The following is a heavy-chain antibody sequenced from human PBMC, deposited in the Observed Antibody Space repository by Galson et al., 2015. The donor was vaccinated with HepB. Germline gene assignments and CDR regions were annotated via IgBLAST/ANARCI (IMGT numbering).Heavy chain of an antibody. CDR2: IIPIFGTA. Sequence: SVKVSCKASGGTFSSYAISWVRQAPGQGLEWMGGIIPIFGTANYAQKFQGRVTITADESTSTAYMELSSLRSEDTAVYYCASSLYDILTGYHNWGQGTLVTVSS. CDR3: ASSLYDILTGYHN. D-gene: IGHD3-9*01. CDR1: GGTFSSYA. J-gene: IGHJ4*02. V-gene: IGHV1-69*13.